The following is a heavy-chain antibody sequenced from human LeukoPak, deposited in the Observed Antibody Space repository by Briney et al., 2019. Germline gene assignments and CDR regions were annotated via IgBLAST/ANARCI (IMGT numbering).Heavy chain of an antibody. Sequence: PSETLSLTCTVSGGSISGYYWSWIRQPPGQGLEWIGYIYYSGSTNYNPSLKGRVTISLDMSKNQFSLKLNSMAAADTAVYYCAREGQWLPDWFDPWGQGSLVTVSS. CDR1: GGSISGYY. CDR3: AREGQWLPDWFDP. CDR2: IYYSGST. D-gene: IGHD6-19*01. J-gene: IGHJ5*02. V-gene: IGHV4-59*01.